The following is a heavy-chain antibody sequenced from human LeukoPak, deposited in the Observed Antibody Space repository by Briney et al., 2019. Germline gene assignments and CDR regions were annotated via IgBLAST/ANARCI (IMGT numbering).Heavy chain of an antibody. J-gene: IGHJ5*02. CDR3: VRDDPDLKAHNWFDP. CDR1: GYTFTSYG. Sequence: GASVKVSCKASGYTFTSYGISWVRQAPGQGLEWMGWISAYNGNTNYAQKLQGRVTMTTDTSTSTAYMELRSLRSDDTAVYYCVRDDPDLKAHNWFDPWGQGTLVTVSS. V-gene: IGHV1-18*01. CDR2: ISAYNGNT.